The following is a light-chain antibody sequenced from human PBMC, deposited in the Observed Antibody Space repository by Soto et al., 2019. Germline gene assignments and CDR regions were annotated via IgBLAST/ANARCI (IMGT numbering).Light chain of an antibody. CDR1: SSDVGGYNY. CDR2: DVS. CDR3: CSYVGRNTYV. Sequence: QSVLTQPRSASRSPGQSITISCTGTSSDVGGYNYVSWYQQHPAKAPKLIIFDVSKRPSGVPNRFSGSKSGNTASLTISGLRAEDEADYYCCSYVGRNTYVFGTGTKVTVL. V-gene: IGLV2-11*01. J-gene: IGLJ1*01.